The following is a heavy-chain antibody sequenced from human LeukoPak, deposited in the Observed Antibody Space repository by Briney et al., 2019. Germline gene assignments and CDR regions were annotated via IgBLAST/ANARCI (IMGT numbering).Heavy chain of an antibody. J-gene: IGHJ2*01. CDR1: GFTFSSYD. D-gene: IGHD5-12*01. CDR3: ARVRKYSGYYSWYFDL. V-gene: IGHV3-13*01. Sequence: GGSQRLSCAASGFTFSSYDMHWVRHATGKGLEWVSAIGTAGDTYYPGSVKGRFTISRENAKNSLYLQMNSLRAGDTAVYYCARVRKYSGYYSWYFDLWGRGTLVTVSS. CDR2: IGTAGDT.